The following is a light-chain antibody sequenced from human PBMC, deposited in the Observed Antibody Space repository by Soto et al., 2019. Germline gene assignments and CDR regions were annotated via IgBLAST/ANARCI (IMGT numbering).Light chain of an antibody. CDR3: QQFKNDTPTA. CDR2: DAS. V-gene: IGKV1D-13*01. J-gene: IGKJ5*01. CDR1: QGINSA. Sequence: GDRVTITCRASQGINSALAWYQQKPGKPPNLLIYDASTLQSGFPTRFSGSGSGTDFTLTISSFQSEDFAPYSCQQFKNDTPTAFGQGTRQEIK.